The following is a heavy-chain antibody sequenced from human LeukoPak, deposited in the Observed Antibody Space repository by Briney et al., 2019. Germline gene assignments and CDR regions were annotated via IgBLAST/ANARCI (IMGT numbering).Heavy chain of an antibody. CDR2: INPNSGGT. J-gene: IGHJ4*02. Sequence: ASVKVSCKASGYTFTGYYMHWVRQAPGQGLEWMGRINPNSGGTNYAQKFQGRVTMTRDTSISTAYMELSRLRSDDTAVYYCARDPSFVDTAMGVDYWGQGTLVTVSS. D-gene: IGHD5-18*01. V-gene: IGHV1-2*06. CDR3: ARDPSFVDTAMGVDY. CDR1: GYTFTGYY.